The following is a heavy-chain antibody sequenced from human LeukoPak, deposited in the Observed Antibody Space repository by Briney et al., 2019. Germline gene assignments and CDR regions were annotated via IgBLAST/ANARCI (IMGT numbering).Heavy chain of an antibody. J-gene: IGHJ4*02. CDR2: IYYSGST. Sequence: SETLSLTCTVSGGSISSGGYYWSWIRQHPGKGLEWIGYIYYSGSTYYNPSLKSRVTISVDTSKNQFSLKLSSVTAADTAVYYCARSPDAYFDYWGQGTLVTVSS. CDR1: GGSISSGGYY. CDR3: ARSPDAYFDY. V-gene: IGHV4-31*03.